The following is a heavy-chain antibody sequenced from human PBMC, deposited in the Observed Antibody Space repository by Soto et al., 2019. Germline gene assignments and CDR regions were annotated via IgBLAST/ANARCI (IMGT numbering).Heavy chain of an antibody. Sequence: ASVKVSCKASGYTFTSYYMHWVRQAPGQGLEWMGIINPSGGSTSYAQKFQGRVTMTRDTSTSTVYMELSSLRSEDTAVYYCAKEVDTGVRGYYYGMDVWGQGTTVTVSS. D-gene: IGHD5-18*01. V-gene: IGHV1-46*01. CDR1: GYTFTSYY. CDR3: AKEVDTGVRGYYYGMDV. CDR2: INPSGGST. J-gene: IGHJ6*02.